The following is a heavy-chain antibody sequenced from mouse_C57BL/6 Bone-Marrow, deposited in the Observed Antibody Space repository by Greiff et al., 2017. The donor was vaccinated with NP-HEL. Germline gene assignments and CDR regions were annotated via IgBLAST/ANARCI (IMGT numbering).Heavy chain of an antibody. V-gene: IGHV1-72*01. J-gene: IGHJ4*01. CDR2: IDPNSGGT. CDR1: GYTFTSYW. CDR3: ARSTDSSGYDYAMDY. D-gene: IGHD3-2*02. Sequence: QVQLQQPGAELVKPGASVKLSCKASGYTFTSYWMHWVKQRPGRGLEWIGRIDPNSGGTKYNEKFKSKATLTVDKPSSTAYMQLSSLTSEDSAVYYGARSTDSSGYDYAMDYWGQGTSVTVSS.